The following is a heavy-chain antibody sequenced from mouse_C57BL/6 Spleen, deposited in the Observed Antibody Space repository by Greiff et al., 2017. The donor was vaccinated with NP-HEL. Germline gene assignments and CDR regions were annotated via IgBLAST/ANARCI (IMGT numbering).Heavy chain of an antibody. D-gene: IGHD2-1*01. V-gene: IGHV1-53*01. CDR3: ARSPYYGNYVGYFDV. CDR2: INPSNGGT. J-gene: IGHJ1*03. Sequence: QVQLQQSGTELVKPGASVKLSCKASGYTFTSYWMHWVKQRPGQGLEWIGNINPSNGGTNYNEKFKSKATLTVDKSSSTAYMQLISLTSEDSAVYYCARSPYYGNYVGYFDVWGTGTTVTVSS. CDR1: GYTFTSYW.